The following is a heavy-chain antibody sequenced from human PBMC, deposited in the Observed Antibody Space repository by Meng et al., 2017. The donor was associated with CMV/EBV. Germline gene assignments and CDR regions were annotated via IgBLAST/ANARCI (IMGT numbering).Heavy chain of an antibody. CDR2: ISSSSSYI. D-gene: IGHD3/OR15-3a*01. V-gene: IGHV3-21*01. CDR3: ARVGGLEFDY. CDR1: GFTFSDYE. Sequence: GESLKISCAASGFTFSDYEMNWVRQAPGKGLEWVSSISSSSSYIYYADSVKGRFTISRDNAKNSLYLQMNSLRAEDTAVYYCARVGGLEFDYWGQGTLVTVSS. J-gene: IGHJ4*02.